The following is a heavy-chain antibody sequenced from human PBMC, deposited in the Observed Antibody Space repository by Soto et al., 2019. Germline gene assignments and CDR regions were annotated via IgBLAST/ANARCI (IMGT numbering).Heavy chain of an antibody. V-gene: IGHV4-39*01. CDR3: ARRRTNTAMVPYYFDY. J-gene: IGHJ4*02. CDR1: GGSISSSSYY. D-gene: IGHD5-18*01. CDR2: IYYSGST. Sequence: PSETLSLTCTVSGGSISSSSYYWGWIRQPPGKGLEWIGSIYYSGSTYYNPSLKSRVTISVDTSKNQFSLKLSSVTAADTAVYYCARRRTNTAMVPYYFDYWGQGTLVTVSS.